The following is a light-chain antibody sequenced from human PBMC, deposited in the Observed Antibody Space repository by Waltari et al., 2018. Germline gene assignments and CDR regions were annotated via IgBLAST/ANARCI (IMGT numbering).Light chain of an antibody. J-gene: IGLJ1*01. Sequence: YVSWYQQHPGKAPKLMIYDVSKRPSGVPDRFSGSKSGNTASLTISGLQAEDEADYYCCSYAGSIYVFGTGTKVTVL. CDR1: Y. CDR2: DVS. CDR3: CSYAGSIYV. V-gene: IGLV2-11*01.